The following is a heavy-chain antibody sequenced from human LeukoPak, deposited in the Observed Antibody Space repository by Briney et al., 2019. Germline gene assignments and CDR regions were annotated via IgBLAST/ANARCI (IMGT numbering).Heavy chain of an antibody. V-gene: IGHV4-59*01. D-gene: IGHD5-18*01. CDR2: IYYSGST. Sequence: SETLSLTCTVSGGSISTYYWNWIRQPPGKGLEWIGYIYYSGSTNYNPSLKSRVTISVDTSKNQFSLKLSSVTAADTAVYYCAVHRYGYSFFDYWGQGTLVTVSS. J-gene: IGHJ4*02. CDR3: AVHRYGYSFFDY. CDR1: GGSISTYY.